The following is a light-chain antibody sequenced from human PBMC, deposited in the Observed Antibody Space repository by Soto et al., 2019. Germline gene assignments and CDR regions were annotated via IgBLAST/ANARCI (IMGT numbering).Light chain of an antibody. CDR1: QSLLHSNGYNY. CDR3: MQALQTLWT. CDR2: LGS. J-gene: IGKJ1*01. Sequence: IVMTQSPLSLPVTPGEPASISCRSSQSLLHSNGYNYLDWYLQKPGQSPQLLIYLGSNRASGVPDRFSGSGSGTDFTLKISRVEAEDVGVYYCMQALQTLWTFGQGTKVAIK. V-gene: IGKV2-28*01.